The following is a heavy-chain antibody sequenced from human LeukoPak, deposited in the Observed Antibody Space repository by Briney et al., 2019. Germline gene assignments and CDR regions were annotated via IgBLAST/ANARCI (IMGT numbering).Heavy chain of an antibody. J-gene: IGHJ4*02. CDR2: IWYGGSNK. CDR1: GXTFSDYG. Sequence: GGSLRLSCAASGXTFSDYGMHWVRQAPGKGLEWVAFIWYGGSNKYYADSVKGRFTISRDNSKNTLYLQIDSLRGEDTAVYYCAKTPAAGIFFFDSWGQGTLVTVSS. CDR3: AKTPAAGIFFFDS. V-gene: IGHV3-30*02. D-gene: IGHD6-13*01.